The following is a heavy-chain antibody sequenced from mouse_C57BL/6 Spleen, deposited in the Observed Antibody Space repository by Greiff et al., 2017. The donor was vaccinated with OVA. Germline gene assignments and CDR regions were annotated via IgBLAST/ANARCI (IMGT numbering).Heavy chain of an antibody. CDR3: ARQNLYYGSSYGYFDV. CDR1: GYTFTEYT. V-gene: IGHV1-62-2*01. D-gene: IGHD1-1*01. CDR2: FYPGSGSI. J-gene: IGHJ1*03. Sequence: QVQLKESGAELVKPGASVKLSCKASGYTFTEYTIHWVKQRSGQGLEWIGWFYPGSGSIKYNEKFKDKATLTADKSSSTVYMELSRLTSEDSAVYFCARQNLYYGSSYGYFDVWGTGTTVTVSS.